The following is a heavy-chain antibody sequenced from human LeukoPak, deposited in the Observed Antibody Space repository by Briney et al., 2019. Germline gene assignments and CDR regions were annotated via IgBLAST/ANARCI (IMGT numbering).Heavy chain of an antibody. CDR2: IYYSGST. J-gene: IGHJ4*02. V-gene: IGHV4-30-4*01. D-gene: IGHD3-10*01. CDR3: ARLYGSGGYY. CDR1: GGSISSGDYY. Sequence: PSEALSLTCTVSGGSISSGDYYWSWLRQPPGKGLQWIGYIYYSGSTYYHPSLKSRVTISVDTSKNQFSLKLSSVTAADTAVYYCARLYGSGGYYWGQGTLVTVSS.